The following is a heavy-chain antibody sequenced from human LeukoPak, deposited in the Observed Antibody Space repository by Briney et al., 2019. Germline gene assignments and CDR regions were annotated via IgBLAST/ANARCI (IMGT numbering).Heavy chain of an antibody. J-gene: IGHJ6*03. V-gene: IGHV3-30*04. Sequence: GGSLRLSCPASGFTFRRYAMHWVRQAPGKGLEWVAVISYDGSNKYYADSVKGRFTISRDNSKNTLYLQMNSLRAEDTAVYYCARAKDYGDSTASPYYYYMDVWGKGTTVTVSS. CDR3: ARAKDYGDSTASPYYYYMDV. CDR2: ISYDGSNK. CDR1: GFTFRRYA. D-gene: IGHD4-17*01.